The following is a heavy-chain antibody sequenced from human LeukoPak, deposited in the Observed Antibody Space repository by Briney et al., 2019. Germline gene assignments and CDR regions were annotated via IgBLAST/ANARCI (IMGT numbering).Heavy chain of an antibody. J-gene: IGHJ3*02. Sequence: GGSLRLSCAASGFTFSSYAIHWVRQAPGKGLEWVAVISYDGSNKYYADSVKGRFTISRDNSKNTLYLQMNSLRAEDTAVYYCATAPVRYYYDSSGYPLGNIWGQGTMVTVSS. CDR2: ISYDGSNK. CDR1: GFTFSSYA. V-gene: IGHV3-30-3*01. D-gene: IGHD3-22*01. CDR3: ATAPVRYYYDSSGYPLGNI.